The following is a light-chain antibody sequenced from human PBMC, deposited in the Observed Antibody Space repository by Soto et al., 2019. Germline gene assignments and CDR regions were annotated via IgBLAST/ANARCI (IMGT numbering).Light chain of an antibody. Sequence: QSPGTLSLSPRDRARLSSSAIQSVSNNYLAWYQQKPGQAPRLLIYGASNRATGIPDRFSGGGSGTDFTLSISKGEPEDFAGYYCQQYGRPTRATFGEGTRLEI. CDR1: QSVSNNY. CDR2: GAS. J-gene: IGKJ5*01. CDR3: QQYGRPTRAT. V-gene: IGKV3-20*01.